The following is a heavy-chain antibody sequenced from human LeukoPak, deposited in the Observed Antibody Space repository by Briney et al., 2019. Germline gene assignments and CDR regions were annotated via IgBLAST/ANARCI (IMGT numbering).Heavy chain of an antibody. CDR2: ISSSGSTI. V-gene: IGHV3-11*01. CDR1: GFTFSDYY. D-gene: IGHD6-19*01. CDR3: ARDGDSSGWYEVDY. Sequence: RAGGSLRLSCAASGFTFSDYYMSWIRQAPGKGLEWVSYISSSGSTIYYADSVKGRFTISRDNAKNSLYLQMNSLRAEDTAVYYCARDGDSSGWYEVDYWGQGTLVTVSS. J-gene: IGHJ4*02.